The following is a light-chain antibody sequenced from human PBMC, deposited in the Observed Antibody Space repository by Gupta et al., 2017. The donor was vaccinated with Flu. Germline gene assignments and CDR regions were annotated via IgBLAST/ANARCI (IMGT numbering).Light chain of an antibody. CDR2: WAS. CDR3: QHYDTAPLT. V-gene: IGKV4-1*01. J-gene: IGKJ1*01. Sequence: SLGERATINCKSSQSVLYSSNNKNYLAWYQQKPGQPPKLLIYWASTRESGVPDRFSGSGSGTDFTLTISSLQAEDVAVYYCQHYDTAPLTFGQGTKVEIK. CDR1: QSVLYSSNNKNY.